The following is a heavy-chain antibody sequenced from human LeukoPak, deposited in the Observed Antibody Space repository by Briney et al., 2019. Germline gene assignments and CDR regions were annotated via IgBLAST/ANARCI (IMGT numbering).Heavy chain of an antibody. J-gene: IGHJ5*02. D-gene: IGHD3-22*01. V-gene: IGHV1-2*02. Sequence: ASVKVSCKASGYTFTGYYMHWVRQAPGQGLECMGWINPNSGGTNYAQKLQGRVTMTTDTSTSTAYMELRSLRSDDTAVYYCARDVYYYDSSGYTLDNNWFDPWGQGTLVTVSS. CDR1: GYTFTGYY. CDR2: INPNSGGT. CDR3: ARDVYYYDSSGYTLDNNWFDP.